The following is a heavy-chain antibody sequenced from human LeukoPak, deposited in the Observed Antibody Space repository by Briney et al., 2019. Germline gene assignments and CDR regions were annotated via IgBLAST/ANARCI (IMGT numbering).Heavy chain of an antibody. CDR3: ARALAAAAGRRAGMMGD. V-gene: IGHV1-46*01. CDR2: INPSGGST. D-gene: IGHD6-13*01. Sequence: ASVKASCKASGYTFTRYYIHWVRQAPGQGLEWMGIINPSGGSTSYAQKFQGRVTMTRDMSTSTVYMELSSLRSEDAAVYYCARALAAAAGRRAGMMGDWGQGTLVTVSS. CDR1: GYTFTRYY. J-gene: IGHJ4*02.